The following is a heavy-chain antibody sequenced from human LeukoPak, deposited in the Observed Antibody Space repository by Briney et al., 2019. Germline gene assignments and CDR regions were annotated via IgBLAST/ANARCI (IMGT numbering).Heavy chain of an antibody. CDR2: ISSSGSTI. CDR1: GFTFSSYS. J-gene: IGHJ3*02. Sequence: GGSLRLSCAASGFTFSSYSMNWVRQAPGKGLEWVSYISSSGSTIYYADSVKGRFTISRDNAKNSLYLQMNSLRAEDTAVYYCARDSPIAVAATGAFDIWGQGTMVTVSS. D-gene: IGHD6-19*01. CDR3: ARDSPIAVAATGAFDI. V-gene: IGHV3-48*04.